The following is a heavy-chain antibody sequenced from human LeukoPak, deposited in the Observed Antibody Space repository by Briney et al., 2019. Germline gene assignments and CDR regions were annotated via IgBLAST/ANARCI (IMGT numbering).Heavy chain of an antibody. D-gene: IGHD5-18*01. V-gene: IGHV3-30-3*01. CDR1: GFTFSSYA. CDR3: ARDTAMASDY. CDR2: ISYDGSNK. Sequence: GSLSLSCAASGFTFSSYAMHWVRQAPGKGLEWVAVISYDGSNKYYADSVKGRFTIPRDNSKNTLYLQMNSLRAEDTAVYYCARDTAMASDYWGQGTLVTVSS. J-gene: IGHJ4*02.